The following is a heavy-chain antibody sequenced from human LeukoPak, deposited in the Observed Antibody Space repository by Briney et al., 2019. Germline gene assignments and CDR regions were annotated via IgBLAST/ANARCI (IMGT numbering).Heavy chain of an antibody. CDR2: ISGSGGST. CDR3: ARVVPPTDYGSGSYFWDPYYFDY. CDR1: GFTFSSYA. J-gene: IGHJ4*02. Sequence: GGSLRLSCAASGFTFSSYAMSWVRQAPGKGLEWVSAISGSGGSTYYADSVKGRFTISRDNAKNSLYLQMNSLRAEDTAVYYCARVVPPTDYGSGSYFWDPYYFDYWGQGTLVTVSS. V-gene: IGHV3-23*01. D-gene: IGHD3-10*01.